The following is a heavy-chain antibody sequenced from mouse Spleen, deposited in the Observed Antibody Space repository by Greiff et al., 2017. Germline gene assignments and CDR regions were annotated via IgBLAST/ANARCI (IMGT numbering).Heavy chain of an antibody. CDR2: ISSGGGNT. V-gene: IGHV5-9*04. Sequence: EVKVVESGGGLVKLGGSLKLSCAASGFTFSSYAMSWVRQTPEKRLEWVATISSGGGNTYYPDSVKGRFTISRDNAKNTLYLQMSSLKSEDTAMYYCARSTMAKDWFAYWGQGTLVTVSA. D-gene: IGHD2-1*01. CDR1: GFTFSSYA. CDR3: ARSTMAKDWFAY. J-gene: IGHJ3*01.